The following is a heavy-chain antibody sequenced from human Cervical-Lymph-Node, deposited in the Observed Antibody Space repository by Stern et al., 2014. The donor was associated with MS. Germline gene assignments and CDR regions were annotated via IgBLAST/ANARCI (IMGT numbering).Heavy chain of an antibody. Sequence: VQLVESGGGVVHPGRSLRLSCEASGFRVSSYGIHWVRQAPGTGLEWESVISYDGSKTNYGVSVKGRFTISRDNSKNMLFLHMNSLSAEDTAVYYWVTGRGYMSGQPDVDYWGQGALVTVTS. CDR1: GFRVSSYG. CDR3: VTGRGYMSGQPDVDY. V-gene: IGHV3-30*03. D-gene: IGHD5-18*01. J-gene: IGHJ4*02. CDR2: ISYDGSKT.